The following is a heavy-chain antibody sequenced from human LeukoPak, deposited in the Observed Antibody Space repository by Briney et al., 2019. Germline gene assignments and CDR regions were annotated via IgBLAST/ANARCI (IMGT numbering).Heavy chain of an antibody. CDR2: IYHSGST. V-gene: IGHV4-38-2*02. J-gene: IGHJ6*03. Sequence: SETLSLTCTVSGYSISSGYYWGWIRQPPGKGLEWIGSIYHSGSTYYNPSLKSRVTISVDTSKNQFSLKLSSVTAADTAVYYCARAIRSRWYSSSPGLENYYYMDVWGKGTTVTVSS. CDR1: GYSISSGYY. CDR3: ARAIRSRWYSSSPGLENYYYMDV. D-gene: IGHD6-6*01.